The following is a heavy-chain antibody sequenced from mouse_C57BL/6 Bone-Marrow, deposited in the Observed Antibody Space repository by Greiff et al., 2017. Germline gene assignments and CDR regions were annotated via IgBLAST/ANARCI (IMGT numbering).Heavy chain of an antibody. V-gene: IGHV5-17*01. J-gene: IGHJ2*01. Sequence: VQLKESGGGLVKPEGSLKLSCAASGFTLSDYGMHWVRQAPEKGLEWVAYISSGSSTIYYADTVKGRFTISRDNAKNTLFLQMTSLRSEDTAMYYCARDFFDYWGQGTTLTVSS. CDR2: ISSGSSTI. CDR1: GFTLSDYG. CDR3: ARDFFDY.